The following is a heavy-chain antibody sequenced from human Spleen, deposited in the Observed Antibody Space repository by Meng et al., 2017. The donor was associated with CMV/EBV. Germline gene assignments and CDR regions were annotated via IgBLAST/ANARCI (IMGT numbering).Heavy chain of an antibody. CDR1: GYTFTSYD. V-gene: IGHV1-8*02. CDR3: ARVIPRNIAPRWFLDY. CDR2: MNPNSGNT. J-gene: IGHJ4*02. Sequence: ASVKVSCKASGYTFTSYDINWVRQATGQGLEWMGWMNPNSGNTGYAQKFQGRVSLTTDTSASTSDLEVGSLRSHDTAVYYCARVIPRNIAPRWFLDYWGQGTPVTVSS. D-gene: IGHD4-23*01.